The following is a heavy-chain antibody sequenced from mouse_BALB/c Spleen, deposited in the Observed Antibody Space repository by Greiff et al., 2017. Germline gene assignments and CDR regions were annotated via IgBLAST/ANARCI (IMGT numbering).Heavy chain of an antibody. Sequence: EVKLMESGPGLVKPSQSLSLTCTVTGYSITSDYAWNWIRQLPGNKLEWMGYISYSGSTSYNPSLKSRISITRDTSKNQFFLQLNSVTTEDTATYYCASPGVFYAMDYWGQGTSVTVSS. J-gene: IGHJ4*01. D-gene: IGHD4-1*01. CDR3: ASPGVFYAMDY. CDR1: GYSITSDYA. V-gene: IGHV3-2*02. CDR2: ISYSGST.